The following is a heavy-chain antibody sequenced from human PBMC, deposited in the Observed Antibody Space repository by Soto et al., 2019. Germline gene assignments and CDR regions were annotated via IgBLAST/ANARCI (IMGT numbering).Heavy chain of an antibody. CDR2: ISAFNHKA. CDR3: ARQHNDLWTDSPDFDY. Sequence: QVQLVQSGGEVKKPGASVKVSCKASGYNNKNSGVTWVRQAPGQGLEWMGGISAFNHKANYAPNIQDKVTMTIDTSTNTAHMEMRSLRPDHTAVYYCARQHNDLWTDSPDFDYWGQGTLVTVSA. V-gene: IGHV1-18*04. CDR1: GYNNKNSG. D-gene: IGHD3-9*01. J-gene: IGHJ4*02.